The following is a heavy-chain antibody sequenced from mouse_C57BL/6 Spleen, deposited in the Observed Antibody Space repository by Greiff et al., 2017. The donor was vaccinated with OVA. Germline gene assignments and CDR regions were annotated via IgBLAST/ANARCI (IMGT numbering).Heavy chain of an antibody. CDR3: ARGDYDGDYYAMDY. J-gene: IGHJ4*01. D-gene: IGHD2-4*01. CDR1: GYSFTGYF. Sequence: VHVKQSGPELVKPGDSVKISCKASGYSFTGYFMNWVMQSHGKSLEWIGRINPYNGDTFYNQKFKGKATLTVDKSSSTAHMELRSLTSEDSAVYYCARGDYDGDYYAMDYWGQGTSVTVSS. V-gene: IGHV1-20*01. CDR2: INPYNGDT.